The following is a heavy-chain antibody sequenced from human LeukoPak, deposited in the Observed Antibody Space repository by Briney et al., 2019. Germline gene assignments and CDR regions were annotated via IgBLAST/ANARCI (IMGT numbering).Heavy chain of an antibody. CDR1: GYTFTSYD. CDR2: MNPNSGNT. J-gene: IGHJ6*03. CDR3: ARGNLVTELRREYYYYLDF. V-gene: IGHV1-8*03. Sequence: ASVKVSFKASGYTFTSYDINWVRQAAGQGLEWMGWMNPNSGNTGYAQKFQGRVTITRNTSISTAYMELSSLRSEDTAVYYCARGNLVTELRREYYYYLDFWGNGTTVTVSS. D-gene: IGHD1-26*01.